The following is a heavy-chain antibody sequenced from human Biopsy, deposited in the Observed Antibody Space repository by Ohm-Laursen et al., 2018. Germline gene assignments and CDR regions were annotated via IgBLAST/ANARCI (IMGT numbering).Heavy chain of an antibody. V-gene: IGHV3-7*04. CDR3: ARGDGPSA. J-gene: IGHJ5*02. Sequence: SLRLSCAAPGFSFRTYWMTWVRQAPGKGLEWVANINQHGSETNYVDSVKGRFTISGDNARNSVYLQMNSLRAEDTAIYYCARGDGPSAWGQGTLVTVSS. CDR1: GFSFRTYW. CDR2: INQHGSET. D-gene: IGHD2-21*02.